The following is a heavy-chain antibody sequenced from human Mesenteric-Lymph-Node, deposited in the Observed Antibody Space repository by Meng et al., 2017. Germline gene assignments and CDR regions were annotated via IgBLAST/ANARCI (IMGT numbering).Heavy chain of an antibody. J-gene: IGHJ4*02. V-gene: IGHV3-30*07. D-gene: IGHD6-13*01. CDR2: ISYDGSNK. CDR3: ARRSAAGGFLDY. CDR1: GFTFSSYA. Sequence: GESLKISCAASGFTFSSYAMHWVRQAPGKGLEWVAVISYDGSNKYYADSVKGRFTISRDNSKNTLYLQMNNLRAEDTAVYFCARRSAAGGFLDYWGQGTLVTVSS.